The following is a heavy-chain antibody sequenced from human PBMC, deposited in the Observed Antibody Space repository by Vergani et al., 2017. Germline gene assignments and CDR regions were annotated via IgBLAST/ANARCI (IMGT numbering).Heavy chain of an antibody. CDR2: IIPIFGTA. V-gene: IGHV1-69*01. CDR1: GGTFSSYA. CDR3: AGDSSPKPRGYYYYGMDV. Sequence: QVQLVQSGAEVKKPGSSVKVSCKASGGTFSSYAISWVRQAPGQGLEWMGGIIPIFGTANYAQKFQGRVTITADESTSTAYMELSSLRAEDTAVYYCAGDSSPKPRGYYYYGMDVWGQGTTVTVSS. J-gene: IGHJ6*02. D-gene: IGHD6-19*01.